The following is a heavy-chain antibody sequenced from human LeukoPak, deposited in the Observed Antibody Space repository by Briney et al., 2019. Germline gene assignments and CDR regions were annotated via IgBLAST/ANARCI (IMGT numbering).Heavy chain of an antibody. V-gene: IGHV1-69*04. CDR3: ASGSGYDLYWFDP. CDR2: IIPILDIA. D-gene: IGHD5-12*01. Sequence: SVKVSCKASGGTFSSYAISWVRQAPGQGLEWMGRIIPILDIANYAQKFQGRVTITADKSTSTVYMELSSLRSEDTAVYYCASGSGYDLYWFDPWGQGTLVTVSS. J-gene: IGHJ5*02. CDR1: GGTFSSYA.